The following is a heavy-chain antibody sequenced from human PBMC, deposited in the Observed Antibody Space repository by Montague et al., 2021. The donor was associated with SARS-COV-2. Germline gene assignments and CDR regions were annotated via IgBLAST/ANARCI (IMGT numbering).Heavy chain of an antibody. CDR1: GFTFSQYD. J-gene: IGHJ6*02. V-gene: IGHV3-13*01. CDR3: GRGVRYFGSGGWSFYYYGVDV. Sequence: SLSLSFAASGFTFSQYDMHWVRQVTGKGLEWVSGIGKAGDTHYPGTAKGRFTISREDAKNSLYLQMNSLRAGDTAVYYCGRGVRYFGSGGWSFYYYGVDVWGQGTTVTVSS. D-gene: IGHD3-10*01. CDR2: IGKAGDT.